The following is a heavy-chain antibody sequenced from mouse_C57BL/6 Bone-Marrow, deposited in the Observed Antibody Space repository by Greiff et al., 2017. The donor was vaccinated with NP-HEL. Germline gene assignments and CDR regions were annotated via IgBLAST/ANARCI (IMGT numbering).Heavy chain of an antibody. CDR1: GFNIKDDY. V-gene: IGHV14-4*01. CDR2: IDPENGDT. CDR3: IFYGYDVGYFDV. D-gene: IGHD2-2*01. Sequence: EVQLQQSGAELVRPGASVKLSCTASGFNIKDDYMHWVKQRPEQGLEWIGCIDPENGDTGFASKFKGKATITADTSSNTAYLQLSSLTSEDTAVYYCIFYGYDVGYFDVWGTGTTVTVSS. J-gene: IGHJ1*03.